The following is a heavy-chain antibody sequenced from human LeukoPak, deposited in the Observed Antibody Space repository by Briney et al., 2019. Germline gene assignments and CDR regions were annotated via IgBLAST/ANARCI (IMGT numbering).Heavy chain of an antibody. D-gene: IGHD3-3*01. CDR3: ARGKITIAAY. V-gene: IGHV4-39*07. CDR2: IYYSGST. J-gene: IGHJ4*02. Sequence: SETLSLTCTVSGGSISSTNYYWGWIRQPPGKGLEWIGSIYYSGSTYYNPSLKSRVTTSVDTSKNQFSLKLSSVTAADTAVYYCARGKITIAAYWGQGTLVTVSS. CDR1: GGSISSTNYY.